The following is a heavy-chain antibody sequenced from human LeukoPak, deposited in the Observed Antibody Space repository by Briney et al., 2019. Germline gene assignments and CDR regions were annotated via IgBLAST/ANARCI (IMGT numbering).Heavy chain of an antibody. J-gene: IGHJ6*02. CDR3: ARGRDRGVVVVAAMSGMDV. V-gene: IGHV4-34*01. Sequence: SETLSLTCAVYGGSFSGYYWSWIRQPPGKGLEWIGEINHSGSTNYNPSLKSRVTISVDTPKNQFSLKLSSVTAADTAVYYCARGRDRGVVVVAAMSGMDVWGQGTTVTVSS. CDR2: INHSGST. CDR1: GGSFSGYY. D-gene: IGHD2-15*01.